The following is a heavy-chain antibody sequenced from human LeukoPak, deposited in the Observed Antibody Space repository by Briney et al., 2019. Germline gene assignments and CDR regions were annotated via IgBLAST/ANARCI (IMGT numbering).Heavy chain of an antibody. D-gene: IGHD6-13*01. V-gene: IGHV1-2*02. J-gene: IGHJ6*03. CDR1: GYTFTGYY. CDR2: INPNSGGT. Sequence: ASVKVSCKASGYTFTGYYMHWVRQAPGQGLEWMGWINPNSGGTSYAQKFQGRVTMTRDTSISTAYMELSRLGSDDTAVYYCAGDKQLGTYYYYYMDVWGKGTTVTVSS. CDR3: AGDKQLGTYYYYYMDV.